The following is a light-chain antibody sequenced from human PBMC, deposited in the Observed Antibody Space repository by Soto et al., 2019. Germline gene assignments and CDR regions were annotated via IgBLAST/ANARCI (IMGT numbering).Light chain of an antibody. Sequence: EIVMTQSPATLSVSPGERATLSCRASQSVSSNLAWYQQKPGQAPRLLIYGASTRATGIPARFSGSGSGTEFTLTISSLQSEDFAVYYCQQYNNWPPMYTFGQATKVDIK. V-gene: IGKV3D-15*01. CDR2: GAS. J-gene: IGKJ2*01. CDR1: QSVSSN. CDR3: QQYNNWPPMYT.